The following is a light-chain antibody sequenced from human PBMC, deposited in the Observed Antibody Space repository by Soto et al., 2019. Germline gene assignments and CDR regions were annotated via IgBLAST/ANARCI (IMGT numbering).Light chain of an antibody. Sequence: DIQMTQSPSTLSASVGDRVSITCRASQSVDRYLAWHQQKPGKAPHLLIYDASSLESGVPSRFSGSGSGTEFTLTISSLQPDDFTTFYCQQYKDYTWTFGQGTKVEV. CDR2: DAS. V-gene: IGKV1-5*01. CDR3: QQYKDYTWT. CDR1: QSVDRY. J-gene: IGKJ1*01.